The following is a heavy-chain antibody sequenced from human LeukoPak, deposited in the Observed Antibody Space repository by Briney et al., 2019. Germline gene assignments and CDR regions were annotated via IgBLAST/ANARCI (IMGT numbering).Heavy chain of an antibody. CDR2: IHGGGYST. CDR3: GTGDPRFDF. J-gene: IGHJ4*02. CDR1: GFTFRSYA. D-gene: IGHD7-27*01. Sequence: GGSLRLSCVASGFTFRSYAMNWVRQAPGQGLEWVSSIHGGGYSTYYPDSVKGRFTISRDDAKSSVYLQMNSLRAEDTAVYYCGTGDPRFDFWGQGILVTVSS. V-gene: IGHV3-23*01.